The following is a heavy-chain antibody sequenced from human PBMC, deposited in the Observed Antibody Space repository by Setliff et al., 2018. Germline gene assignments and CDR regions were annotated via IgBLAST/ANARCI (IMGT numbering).Heavy chain of an antibody. CDR3: ARVQQLGTFDY. Sequence: SETLSLTCTVSGGSISSSSYYWGWIRQPAGKGLEWIGNIYTNGGTDYSPSLRSRVTISLGTSKNQFSLQLTSVTAADTAVYYCARVQQLGTFDYWGQGTLVTVSS. CDR1: GGSISSSSYY. V-gene: IGHV4-61*09. J-gene: IGHJ4*02. D-gene: IGHD6-13*01. CDR2: IYTNGGT.